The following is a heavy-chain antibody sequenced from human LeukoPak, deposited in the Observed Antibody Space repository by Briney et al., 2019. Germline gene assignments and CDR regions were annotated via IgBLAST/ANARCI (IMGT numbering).Heavy chain of an antibody. CDR3: ARGPSTYYDFWSGYYKGTPQRLFDY. D-gene: IGHD3-3*01. CDR1: GYTFTGYY. CDR2: INPNSGGT. Sequence: ASVKVSCKASGYTFTGYYMHWVRQAPGQGLEWMGWINPNSGGTNYAQKFQGRVTMTRDTSISTAYMELSRLRSDDTAVYYCARGPSTYYDFWSGYYKGTPQRLFDYWGQGTLVTVSS. J-gene: IGHJ4*02. V-gene: IGHV1-2*02.